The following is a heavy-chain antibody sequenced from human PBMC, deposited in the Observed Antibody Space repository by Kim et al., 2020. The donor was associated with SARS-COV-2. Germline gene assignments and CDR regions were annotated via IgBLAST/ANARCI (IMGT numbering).Heavy chain of an antibody. D-gene: IGHD2-2*01. J-gene: IGHJ6*02. Sequence: GGSLRLSCAASGFTFSSYAMHWVRQAPGKGLEWVAVISYDGSNKYYADSVKGRFTISRDNSKNTLYLQMNSLRAEDTAVYYCARDETRYYYYYYGMDVWGQGTTVTVSS. CDR2: ISYDGSNK. CDR3: ARDETRYYYYYYGMDV. CDR1: GFTFSSYA. V-gene: IGHV3-30-3*01.